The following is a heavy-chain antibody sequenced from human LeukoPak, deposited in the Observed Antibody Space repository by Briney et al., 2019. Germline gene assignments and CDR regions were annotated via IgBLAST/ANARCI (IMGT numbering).Heavy chain of an antibody. CDR3: ASFVDTATRGYYGMDV. V-gene: IGHV1-69*04. CDR1: GGTFISYG. CDR2: IIPIFDIA. J-gene: IGHJ6*02. D-gene: IGHD5-18*01. Sequence: ASVKVCCKASGGTFISYGINLVRQAPGQGLEWMGRIIPIFDIANYAQRFQGRVTITADRSTSTVYMELSSLRSEDTAVYYCASFVDTATRGYYGMDVWGQGKTVFVSS.